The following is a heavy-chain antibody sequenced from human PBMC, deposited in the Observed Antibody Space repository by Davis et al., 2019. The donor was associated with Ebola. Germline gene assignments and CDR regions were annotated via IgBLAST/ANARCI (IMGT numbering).Heavy chain of an antibody. CDR2: IYYSGST. CDR1: GGSVGSPTHY. Sequence: PSETLSLTCTVSGGSVGSPTHYWGWIRQPPGKGLEWIATIYYSGSTYFNPSLKSRVTISLDTSKNQFSLNLRSLTAADTAVYYCARDLNNSSLVRWFDPWGLGTLVTVSS. J-gene: IGHJ5*02. CDR3: ARDLNNSSLVRWFDP. V-gene: IGHV4-39*07. D-gene: IGHD3-22*01.